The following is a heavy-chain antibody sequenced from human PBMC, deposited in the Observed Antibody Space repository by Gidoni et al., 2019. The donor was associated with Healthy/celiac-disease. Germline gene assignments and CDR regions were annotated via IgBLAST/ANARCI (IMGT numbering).Heavy chain of an antibody. CDR2: IYYSGST. J-gene: IGHJ3*02. D-gene: IGHD3-16*01. Sequence: QVQLQESGPGLVKPSETLSLTCTVSGGSISSYYWSWIRQPPGKGLEWIGYIYYSGSTNYNPSLKSRVTISVDTSKNQFSLKLSSVTAADTAVYYCARIIEGGSLSFDIWGQGTMVTVSS. CDR1: GGSISSYY. CDR3: ARIIEGGSLSFDI. V-gene: IGHV4-59*01.